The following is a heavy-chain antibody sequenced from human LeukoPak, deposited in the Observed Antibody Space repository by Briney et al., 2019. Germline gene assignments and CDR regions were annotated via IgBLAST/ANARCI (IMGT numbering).Heavy chain of an antibody. Sequence: GGSLRLSCAASGFTFSSYSMNWVRQAPGKGLEWVSYISSSSSTIYFADSVKGRFIISRDNARNSLYLQMNSLRAEDTAVYYCARDYGYSYGYDYWGQGTLVTVSS. D-gene: IGHD5-18*01. V-gene: IGHV3-48*01. J-gene: IGHJ4*02. CDR3: ARDYGYSYGYDY. CDR1: GFTFSSYS. CDR2: ISSSSSTI.